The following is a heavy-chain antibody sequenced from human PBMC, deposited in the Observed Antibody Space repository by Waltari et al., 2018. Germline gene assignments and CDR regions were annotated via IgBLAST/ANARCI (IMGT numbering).Heavy chain of an antibody. D-gene: IGHD2-21*01. J-gene: IGHJ3*02. CDR2: IDYSGSA. V-gene: IGHV4-39*01. CDR1: GGSIYTPSYY. Sequence: QLHLQESGAGLLKPSETLSLTCTVSGGSIYTPSYYWGWIRRPPGKGLEWIGTIDYSGSAHYNPALKSRVTISIDTSKNQFSLEMRSVTAADTSIYYCARRNRVMDAFDIWGQGTMVTVSA. CDR3: ARRNRVMDAFDI.